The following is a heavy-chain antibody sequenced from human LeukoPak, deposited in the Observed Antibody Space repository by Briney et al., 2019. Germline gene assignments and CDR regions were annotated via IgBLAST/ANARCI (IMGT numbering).Heavy chain of an antibody. CDR1: GYTFTGYY. J-gene: IGHJ4*02. V-gene: IGHV1-2*02. Sequence: ASVKVSCKASGYTFTGYYMHWVRQAPGQGLEWMGWINPNSGGTNYAQKFQGRVTITRDTSISTAYMELSRLRSDDTAVYYCARGTTVTTAGDYWGQGTLVTVSS. CDR2: INPNSGGT. D-gene: IGHD4-17*01. CDR3: ARGTTVTTAGDY.